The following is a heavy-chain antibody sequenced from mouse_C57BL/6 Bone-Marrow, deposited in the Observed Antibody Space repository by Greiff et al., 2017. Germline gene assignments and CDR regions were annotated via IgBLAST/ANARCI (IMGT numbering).Heavy chain of an antibody. CDR1: GYTFTSYG. CDR2: IYPRSGNT. V-gene: IGHV1-81*01. CDR3: ANYGSSTFAY. D-gene: IGHD1-1*01. Sequence: VQLQQSGAELARPGASVKLSCKASGYTFTSYGISWVKQRTGQGLEWIGEIYPRSGNTYYNEKFKGKATLTADKSSSTAYMELRRLTSEDSAVYFCANYGSSTFAYWGQGTLVTVSA. J-gene: IGHJ3*01.